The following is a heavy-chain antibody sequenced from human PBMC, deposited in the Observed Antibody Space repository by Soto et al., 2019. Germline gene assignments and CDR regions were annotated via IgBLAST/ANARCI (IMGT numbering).Heavy chain of an antibody. D-gene: IGHD6-13*01. Sequence: SETLSLTCAVSGGSISSSSYYWAWIRQPPGKGLEWIGYIYNSGSTNYNPSLKSRVTISVDTSKNQFSLKLSSVTAADTAVYYCARGSTGYSSSWYRYWGQGTLVTVSS. V-gene: IGHV4-61*05. CDR1: GGSISSSSYY. J-gene: IGHJ4*01. CDR2: IYNSGST. CDR3: ARGSTGYSSSWYRY.